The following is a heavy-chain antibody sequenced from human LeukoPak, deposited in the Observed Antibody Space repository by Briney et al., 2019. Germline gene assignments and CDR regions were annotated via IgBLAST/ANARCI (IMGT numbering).Heavy chain of an antibody. CDR3: AKNGSGTSRAFDV. CDR2: ISGSGGVT. CDR1: GFTFSSSA. V-gene: IGHV3-23*01. Sequence: GGSLRLSCAASGFTFSSSAMSWVRQAPGKGLEWVSAISGSGGVTYYRDSVKGRFTVSRDNSKNTQYLQMNSLRAEDTALYYCAKNGSGTSRAFDVWGQGTMVTVSS. J-gene: IGHJ3*01. D-gene: IGHD3-10*01.